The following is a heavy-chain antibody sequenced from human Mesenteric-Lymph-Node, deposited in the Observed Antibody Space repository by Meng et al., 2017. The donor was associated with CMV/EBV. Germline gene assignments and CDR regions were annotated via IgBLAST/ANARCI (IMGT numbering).Heavy chain of an antibody. CDR3: ARHHWGGGFDY. Sequence: GGSLRLSCAASGFTFSSYGMHWVRQAPGKGLEWVAFIRYDGSNKYYADSVKGRFTISRDNSKNTLYLQMNSLRAEDTAVYYCARHHWGGGFDYWGQGTLVTVSS. CDR1: GFTFSSYG. V-gene: IGHV3-30*02. J-gene: IGHJ4*02. D-gene: IGHD3-10*01. CDR2: IRYDGSNK.